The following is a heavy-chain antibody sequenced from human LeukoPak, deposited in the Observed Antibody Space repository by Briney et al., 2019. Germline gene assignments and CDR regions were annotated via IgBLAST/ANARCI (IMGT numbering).Heavy chain of an antibody. CDR3: ATSHYYGSGSPFDY. D-gene: IGHD3-10*01. CDR1: GYSFTNYW. Sequence: GESLKISCKGSGYSFTNYWIGWVRQMPGKGLEWMGITCPGDSDTRYSPSFQGQVTISADKSISTAYLQWSSLKASDTGMYYCATSHYYGSGSPFDYWGQGTLVTVSS. J-gene: IGHJ4*02. V-gene: IGHV5-51*01. CDR2: TCPGDSDT.